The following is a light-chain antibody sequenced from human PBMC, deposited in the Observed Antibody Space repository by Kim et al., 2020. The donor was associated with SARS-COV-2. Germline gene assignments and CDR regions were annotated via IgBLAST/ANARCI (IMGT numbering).Light chain of an antibody. CDR1: QGIGSW. J-gene: IGKJ4*01. CDR2: GTS. CDR3: QQSHSCSPLT. Sequence: DIQMTQSPSSVSASIGDRVTITCRASQGIGSWLAWYQQKPGRAPNLLIYGTSTLQINVPSRFSGSGSGTDFTLTISSLQPDDFATYYCQQSHSCSPLTFGGGTKVDIK. V-gene: IGKV1-12*01.